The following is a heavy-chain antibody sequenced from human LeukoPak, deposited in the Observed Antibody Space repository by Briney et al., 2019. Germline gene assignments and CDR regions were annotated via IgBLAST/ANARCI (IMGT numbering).Heavy chain of an antibody. CDR1: GFTFISYW. J-gene: IGHJ4*02. Sequence: GGSLRVSCAASGFTFISYWMHWVRQTPGKGPVWVSRINSDGSSTTYADSVKGRFTISRDNAKNTLYLQMNSLRAEDTAVYYCARDNDTVFDYWGQGTLVTVSS. V-gene: IGHV3-74*01. D-gene: IGHD3-9*01. CDR3: ARDNDTVFDY. CDR2: INSDGSST.